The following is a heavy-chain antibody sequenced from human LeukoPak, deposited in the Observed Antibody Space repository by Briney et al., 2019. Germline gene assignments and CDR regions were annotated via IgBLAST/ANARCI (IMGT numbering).Heavy chain of an antibody. V-gene: IGHV4-34*01. CDR1: GGSFSGYY. J-gene: IGHJ5*02. CDR2: INHSGST. Sequence: SETLSLTCAVYGGSFSGYYWSWIRQPPGKGLEWIGEINHSGSTNYNPSLKSRVTISVDTSKNQFSLKLSSVTAADTAVYYCARVRVVVPAALKRLTDGWFDPWGQGTLVTVSS. D-gene: IGHD2-2*01. CDR3: ARVRVVVPAALKRLTDGWFDP.